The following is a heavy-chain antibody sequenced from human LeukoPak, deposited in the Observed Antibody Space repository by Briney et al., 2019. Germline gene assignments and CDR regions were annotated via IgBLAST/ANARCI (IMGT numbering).Heavy chain of an antibody. Sequence: GGSLRLSCAASGFTFSSYSMNWVRQAPGKGLEWVSSISSSSSYIYYADSVKGRFTISRDNAKNSLYLQMNSLRAEDTAVYYCAREGWLQFYASDIWGQGTMITVSS. CDR3: AREGWLQFYASDI. V-gene: IGHV3-21*01. J-gene: IGHJ3*02. CDR2: ISSSSSYI. CDR1: GFTFSSYS. D-gene: IGHD5-24*01.